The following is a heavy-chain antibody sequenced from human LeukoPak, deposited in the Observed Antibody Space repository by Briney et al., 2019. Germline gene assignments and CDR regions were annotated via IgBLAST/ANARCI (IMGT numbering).Heavy chain of an antibody. CDR2: IIPIFGTA. Sequence: GSSVKVSCKASGGTFSSYAISWVRQAPGQGLEWMGGIIPIFGTANYAQKFQKRVTIARDMSTNTAYMELSSLRSEDTAVYYCAAPHSSSWFDFWGRGTLVTVSS. V-gene: IGHV1-69*05. J-gene: IGHJ4*02. CDR3: AAPHSSSWFDF. CDR1: GGTFSSYA. D-gene: IGHD6-13*01.